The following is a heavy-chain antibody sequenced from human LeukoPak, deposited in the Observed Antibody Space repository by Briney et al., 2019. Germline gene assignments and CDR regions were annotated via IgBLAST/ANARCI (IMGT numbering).Heavy chain of an antibody. CDR1: GFTFSSYA. Sequence: GGSLRLSCAASGFTFSSYAMSWVRQAPGKGLEWVSGINWNGGSTFYADSVKGRFTISRDNAKNALYLQMNSLTAEDTALYHCARDRSYGSFDFWGKGTLVTVSS. D-gene: IGHD5-18*01. CDR2: INWNGGST. V-gene: IGHV3-20*01. J-gene: IGHJ4*02. CDR3: ARDRSYGSFDF.